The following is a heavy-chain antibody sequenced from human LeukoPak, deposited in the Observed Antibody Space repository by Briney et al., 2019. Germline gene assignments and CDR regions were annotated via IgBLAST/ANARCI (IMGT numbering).Heavy chain of an antibody. CDR2: ISGSGGST. Sequence: GGSLRLSCAAPGFTFSSYAMSWVRQAPGKGLEWVSAISGSGGSTYYADSVKGRFTISRDNSKNTLYLQMNSLRAEDTAVYYCASDGCSGGSCYSGYLYYFDYWGQGTLVTVSS. D-gene: IGHD2-15*01. V-gene: IGHV3-23*01. CDR3: ASDGCSGGSCYSGYLYYFDY. J-gene: IGHJ4*02. CDR1: GFTFSSYA.